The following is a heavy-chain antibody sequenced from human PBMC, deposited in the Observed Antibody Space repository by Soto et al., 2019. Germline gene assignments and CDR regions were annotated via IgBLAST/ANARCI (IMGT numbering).Heavy chain of an antibody. CDR1: GFTFSGHA. J-gene: IGHJ4*02. CDR2: ISYSGTTT. Sequence: EVQLLESGGALVKPEGSLRLSCAASGFTFSGHAMSWVRQAPGKGLEWVSAISYSGTTTYYAESVKGRFTISRDNSTNTLYLQMNSLRVEDTAIYYCAKRFTLFGEVKLSPDFDYWGQGTLVTVSS. D-gene: IGHD3-3*01. CDR3: AKRFTLFGEVKLSPDFDY. V-gene: IGHV3-23*01.